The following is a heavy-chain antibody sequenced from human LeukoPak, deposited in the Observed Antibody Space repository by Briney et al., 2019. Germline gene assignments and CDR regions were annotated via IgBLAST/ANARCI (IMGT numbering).Heavy chain of an antibody. J-gene: IGHJ4*02. CDR2: ISGSGGST. D-gene: IGHD3-22*01. Sequence: GGSLRLSCTASGFTFSSYAMSWVRQAPGKGLEWVSAISGSGGSTYYADSVKGRFTISRGNSKNTLYLQMNSLRAEDTAVYYCAKLRALDYYDSSGYYSPSTYFDYWGQGTLVTVSS. V-gene: IGHV3-23*01. CDR3: AKLRALDYYDSSGYYSPSTYFDY. CDR1: GFTFSSYA.